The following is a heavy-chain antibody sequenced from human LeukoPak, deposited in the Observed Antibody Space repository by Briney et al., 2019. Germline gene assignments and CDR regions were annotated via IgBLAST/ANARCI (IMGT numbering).Heavy chain of an antibody. J-gene: IGHJ6*02. CDR1: GGTFSSYA. CDR2: IIPILGIA. D-gene: IGHD3-22*01. CDR3: ARSGYYDSSGYSALYGMDV. V-gene: IGHV1-69*04. Sequence: SVKVSCKASGGTFSSYAISWVRQAPGQELEWMGRIIPILGIANYAQKFQGRVTITADKSTSTAYMELSSLRSEDTAVYYCARSGYYDSSGYSALYGMDVWGQGTTVTVSS.